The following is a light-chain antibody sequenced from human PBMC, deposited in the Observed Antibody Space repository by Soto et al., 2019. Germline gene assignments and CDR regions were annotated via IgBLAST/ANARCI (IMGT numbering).Light chain of an antibody. J-gene: IGKJ4*01. Sequence: EIVLTQSPGTLSSSPGERATLSCRASQSVSSIFLAWYQHKPGQAPRLLIDGASSRATGIPDRFSGSGSGTDFTLTISRLEPEDVAVYYCQQYGSSPLTFGGGTKVEIK. CDR2: GAS. CDR1: QSVSSIF. CDR3: QQYGSSPLT. V-gene: IGKV3-20*01.